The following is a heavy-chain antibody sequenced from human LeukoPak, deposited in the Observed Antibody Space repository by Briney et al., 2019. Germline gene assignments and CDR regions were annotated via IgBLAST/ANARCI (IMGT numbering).Heavy chain of an antibody. CDR3: ARAVDPYYDFWSGYFWFDP. CDR2: IYYSGST. J-gene: IGHJ5*02. Sequence: SETLSLTCTVSGGSISSYYWSWIRQPPGKGLEWIGYIYYSGSTNYNPSLKSRVTISVDMSKNQFSLKLSSVTAADTAVYYCARAVDPYYDFWSGYFWFDPWGQGTLVTVSS. CDR1: GGSISSYY. V-gene: IGHV4-59*01. D-gene: IGHD3-3*01.